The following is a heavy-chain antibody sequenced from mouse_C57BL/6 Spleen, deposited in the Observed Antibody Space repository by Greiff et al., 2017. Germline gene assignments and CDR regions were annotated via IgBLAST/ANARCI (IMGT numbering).Heavy chain of an antibody. CDR3: ARGGYGSSFLDY. CDR1: GYTFTSYW. V-gene: IGHV1-50*01. Sequence: VQLQQPGAELVKPGASVKLSCKASGYTFTSYWMQWVKQRPGQGLEWIGEIDPSDSYTNYNQKFKGKATLTVDTSSSTAYMQLSSLTSEDSAVXYCARGGYGSSFLDYWGKGTTLTVSS. J-gene: IGHJ2*01. CDR2: IDPSDSYT. D-gene: IGHD1-1*01.